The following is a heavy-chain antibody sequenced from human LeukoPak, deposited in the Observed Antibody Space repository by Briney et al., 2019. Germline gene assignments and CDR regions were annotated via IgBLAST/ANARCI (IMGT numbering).Heavy chain of an antibody. V-gene: IGHV3-23*01. CDR3: AKPINPRRGYSGYDYNFDY. CDR1: GFTFSSYA. D-gene: IGHD5-12*01. J-gene: IGHJ4*02. Sequence: PGGSLRLSCAASGFTFSSYAISWVRQAPGKGLEWVSAISGSGGSTYYADSVKGRFTISRDNSKNTLYLQMNSLRAEDTAVYYCAKPINPRRGYSGYDYNFDYWGQGTLVTVSS. CDR2: ISGSGGST.